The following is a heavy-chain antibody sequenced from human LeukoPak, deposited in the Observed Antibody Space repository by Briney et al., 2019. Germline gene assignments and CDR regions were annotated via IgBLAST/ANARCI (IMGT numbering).Heavy chain of an antibody. CDR2: IYSGGST. CDR3: ARDTLRGSGFDY. V-gene: IGHV3-53*01. CDR1: GFTLSSYS. Sequence: PGGSLRLSCAASGFTLSSYSMNWVRQAPGKGLEWVSVIYSGGSTYYADSVKGRFTISRDNSKNTLYLQMNSLRAEDTAVYYCARDTLRGSGFDYWGQGTLVTVSS. D-gene: IGHD6-19*01. J-gene: IGHJ4*02.